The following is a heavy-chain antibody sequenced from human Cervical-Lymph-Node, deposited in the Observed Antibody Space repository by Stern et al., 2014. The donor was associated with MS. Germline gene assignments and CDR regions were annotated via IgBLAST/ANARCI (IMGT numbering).Heavy chain of an antibody. V-gene: IGHV3-53*01. CDR2: ITNVGST. CDR3: ARDTSSPERSDW. Sequence: EVQLVESGGGVIQPGGSLRLSCTASGFTGSRAYMTWVRQAPGKGLEWVSLITNVGSTFYTDSVKGRFTISRDDSKNTVYLHMTILRAEDTAMYYCARDTSSPERSDWWGQGTLVTVSS. J-gene: IGHJ4*02. D-gene: IGHD1-1*01. CDR1: GFTGSRAY.